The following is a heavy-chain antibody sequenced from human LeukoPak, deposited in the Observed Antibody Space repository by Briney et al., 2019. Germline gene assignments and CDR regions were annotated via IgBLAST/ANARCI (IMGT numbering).Heavy chain of an antibody. J-gene: IGHJ4*02. CDR2: LSGSGGST. V-gene: IGHV3-23*01. D-gene: IGHD2-15*01. Sequence: GGSLRLSCAASRFTFSSYGMSWVRQAPGKGLEWVSALSGSGGSTNYADSVKGRFTISRDNSKNTLYLQMNSLRAEDTAVYYCAKAGRYCSGGNCYLFDYWGQGTLVTVSS. CDR3: AKAGRYCSGGNCYLFDY. CDR1: RFTFSSYG.